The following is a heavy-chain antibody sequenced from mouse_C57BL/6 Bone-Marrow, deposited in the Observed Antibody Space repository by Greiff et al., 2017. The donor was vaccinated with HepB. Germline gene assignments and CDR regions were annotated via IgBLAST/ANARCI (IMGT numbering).Heavy chain of an antibody. CDR1: GFNIKDDY. D-gene: IGHD1-1*01. CDR2: IDPENGDT. CDR3: TFYYDSSFFAY. J-gene: IGHJ3*01. Sequence: VQLQQSGAELVRPGASVKLSCTASGFNIKDDYMHWVKQRPEQGLEWIGWIDPENGDTEYASKFQGKATITADTSSNTADLQLSSLTSEDTAVYYCTFYYDSSFFAYWGQGTLVTVSA. V-gene: IGHV14-4*01.